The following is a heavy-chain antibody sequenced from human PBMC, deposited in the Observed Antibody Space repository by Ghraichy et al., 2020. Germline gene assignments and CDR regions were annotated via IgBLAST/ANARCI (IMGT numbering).Heavy chain of an antibody. Sequence: SETLSLTCAVYGGSFSGYYWSWIRQPPGKGLEWIGEINHSGSTNYNPSLKSRVTISVDTSKNQFSLKLSSMTAADTAVYYCARVPMVRGVIIRHFDYRGQGTLVTVSS. J-gene: IGHJ4*02. CDR3: ARVPMVRGVIIRHFDY. V-gene: IGHV4-34*01. CDR1: GGSFSGYY. D-gene: IGHD3-10*01. CDR2: INHSGST.